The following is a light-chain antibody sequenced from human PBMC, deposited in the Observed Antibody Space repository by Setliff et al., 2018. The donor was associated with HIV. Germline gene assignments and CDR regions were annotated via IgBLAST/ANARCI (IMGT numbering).Light chain of an antibody. CDR1: SSDVGNYNL. V-gene: IGLV2-23*02. J-gene: IGLJ1*01. CDR3: CSYASYSTYV. Sequence: QSALTQPASVSGSPGQSITISCTGTSSDVGNYNLVSWYQQHPGKAPKIMIYEVTKRPSGVSDRSSGSKSGNTASLTISWLQADDEADYYCCSYASYSTYVFGSGTKVTVL. CDR2: EVT.